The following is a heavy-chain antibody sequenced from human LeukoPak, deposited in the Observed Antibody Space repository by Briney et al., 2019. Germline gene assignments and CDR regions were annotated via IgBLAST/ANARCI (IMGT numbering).Heavy chain of an antibody. V-gene: IGHV1-2*06. J-gene: IGHJ4*02. D-gene: IGHD2-2*01. CDR1: GYTFTGYY. CDR3: AAGYCSSTSCYEYYFDY. CDR2: INPNSGGT. Sequence: RASVTVSCTASGYTFTGYYMHWVRQAPGQGLEWMGRINPNSGGTNYAQKFQGRVTTTRDTSISTAYMELSRLRSDDTAVYYCAAGYCSSTSCYEYYFDYWGQGTLVTVSS.